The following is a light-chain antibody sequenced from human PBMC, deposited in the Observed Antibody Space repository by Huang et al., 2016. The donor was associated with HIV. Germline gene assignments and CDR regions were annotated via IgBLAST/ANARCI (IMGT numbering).Light chain of an antibody. V-gene: IGKV1-39*01. Sequence: DIQMTQSPSSLSASVGDRVTITCRASQSISSYLNWYQQKPGKAPKVLIYAASSLQSGVPSRFSGGGAGTDFTLTISSLQPEDVATYYCQQSYTIPITFGQGTRLEI. CDR1: QSISSY. CDR2: AAS. J-gene: IGKJ2*01. CDR3: QQSYTIPIT.